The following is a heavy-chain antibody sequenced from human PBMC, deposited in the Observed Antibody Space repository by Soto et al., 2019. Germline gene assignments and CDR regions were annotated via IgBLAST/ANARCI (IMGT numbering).Heavy chain of an antibody. J-gene: IGHJ2*01. V-gene: IGHV3-23*01. CDR2: ISFSDGGT. CDR1: GFTFSSYA. Sequence: GGSLGLSCAASGFTFSSYAMTWVRQAPGKGLEWVSSISFSDGGTYYADSVKGRLTISRDNSKNTLFLQMNSLRVEDTAVYYCVKDDRILGRRYFDLWGRGTLVTVSS. CDR3: VKDDRILGRRYFDL. D-gene: IGHD2-15*01.